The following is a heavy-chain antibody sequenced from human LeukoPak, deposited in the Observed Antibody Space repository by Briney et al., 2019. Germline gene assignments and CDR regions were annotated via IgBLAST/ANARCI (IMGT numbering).Heavy chain of an antibody. CDR2: IKHDGSEKQDGSEK. D-gene: IGHD3-10*01. V-gene: IGHV3-7*01. CDR1: GFTLCLYW. J-gene: IGHJ6*03. CDR3: ARSGRGVDSFYFYMDV. Sequence: GGSLRLSRAASGFTLCLYWMSWVRPAPGKGVEWVANIKHDGSEKQDGSEKNYVDSVKGRFTISRDNAKNSLYLQMNSLRAEDTAVYYCARSGRGVDSFYFYMDVWGKGTTVTVSS.